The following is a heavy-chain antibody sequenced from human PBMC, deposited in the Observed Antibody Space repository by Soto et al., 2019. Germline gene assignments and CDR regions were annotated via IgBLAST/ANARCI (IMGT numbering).Heavy chain of an antibody. CDR2: IKSKTHGGTA. CDR3: TSDLGQLSLPVFAS. D-gene: IGHD2-2*01. Sequence: GGSLRLSCAASGFPFTDAWVAWVRQAPGKRLEWVGRIKSKTHGGTADYAAPVKGRFSMSRDDSRAKVYLQMSSLQTEDTAVYHCTSDLGQLSLPVFASWGQGAMVTVSS. J-gene: IGHJ4*02. CDR1: GFPFTDAW. V-gene: IGHV3-15*01.